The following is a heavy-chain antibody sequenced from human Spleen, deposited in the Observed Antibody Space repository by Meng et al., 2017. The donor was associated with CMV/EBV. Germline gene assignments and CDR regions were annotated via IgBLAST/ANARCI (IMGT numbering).Heavy chain of an antibody. V-gene: IGHV4-30-4*08. CDR3: ARSEGGYCSSTSCSNWFDP. Sequence: SSGEYHWSWIRQRQGKGLEWIGYIYYSGSTYYNPSLKSRVTISEDTSKIQFSLKLSSVTAADTAVYYCARSEGGYCSSTSCSNWFDPWGQGTLVTVSS. J-gene: IGHJ5*02. CDR2: IYYSGST. D-gene: IGHD2-2*01. CDR1: SSGEYH.